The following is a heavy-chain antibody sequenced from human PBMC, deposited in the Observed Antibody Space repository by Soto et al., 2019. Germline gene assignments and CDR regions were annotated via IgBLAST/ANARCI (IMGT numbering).Heavy chain of an antibody. D-gene: IGHD3-10*01. CDR1: GGTFSSYA. Sequence: QVQLVQSGAEVKKPGSSVKVSCKASGGTFSSYAINWVRQAPGQGLEWMGGIIPIFGTADYAQKFQGRVTITADESTSTAYMELSSLRSEDTAVYYCASNGVGETYYYGMDVWGQGTTVTVSS. CDR2: IIPIFGTA. CDR3: ASNGVGETYYYGMDV. V-gene: IGHV1-69*12. J-gene: IGHJ6*02.